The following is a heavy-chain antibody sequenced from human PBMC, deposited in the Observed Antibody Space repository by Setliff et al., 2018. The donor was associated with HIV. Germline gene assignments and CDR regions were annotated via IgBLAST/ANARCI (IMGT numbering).Heavy chain of an antibody. CDR1: GFTFSRYA. Sequence: GGSLRLSCAASGFTFSRYAMNWVRQAPGKGLEWVAFIRYDGSQKYYVDSVKGRFTISRDNSKNTLYLQMNSLRVEDTAVYYCAKDVCSGAYCYAYYYYGMDVWGQGTTVTVSS. CDR2: IRYDGSQK. D-gene: IGHD2-15*01. V-gene: IGHV3-30*02. CDR3: AKDVCSGAYCYAYYYYGMDV. J-gene: IGHJ6*02.